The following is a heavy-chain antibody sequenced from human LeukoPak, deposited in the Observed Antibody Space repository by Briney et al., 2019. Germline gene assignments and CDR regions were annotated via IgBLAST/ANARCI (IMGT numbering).Heavy chain of an antibody. CDR1: GFTFSSYA. D-gene: IGHD3-22*01. CDR2: ISGSGGST. V-gene: IGHV3-23*01. J-gene: IGHJ4*02. CDR3: AKDIYYYDSSGYYFPARIEPLDY. Sequence: HPGGSLRLSCAASGFTFSSYAMSWVRQAPGKGLEWVSAISGSGGSTYYADSVKGRFTISRDNSKNTLYLQMNSLRAEDTAVYYCAKDIYYYDSSGYYFPARIEPLDYWGQGTLVTVSS.